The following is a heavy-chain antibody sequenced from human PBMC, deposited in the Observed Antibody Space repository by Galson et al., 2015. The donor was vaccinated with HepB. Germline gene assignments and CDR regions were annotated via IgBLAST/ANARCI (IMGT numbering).Heavy chain of an antibody. CDR3: ATGSEGIGYCSSSSCGPSDY. D-gene: IGHD2-2*01. J-gene: IGHJ4*02. CDR1: GYTFTGYY. Sequence: SVKVSCKASGYTFTGYYIHWVRQAPGQGLEWMGWINPNSGGTNYAQKFQGWVTMTRDTSISTAYMEVSRLRSDDTAVYYCATGSEGIGYCSSSSCGPSDYWGQGTLVTVSS. CDR2: INPNSGGT. V-gene: IGHV1-2*04.